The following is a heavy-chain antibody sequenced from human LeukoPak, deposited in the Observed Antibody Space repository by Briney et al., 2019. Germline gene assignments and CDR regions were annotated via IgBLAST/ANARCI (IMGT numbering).Heavy chain of an antibody. CDR1: GFTFSSYG. D-gene: IGHD1-14*01. J-gene: IGHJ4*02. CDR2: IRYDVSNT. V-gene: IGHV3-30*02. CDR3: ANIDIVRTNKN. Sequence: PGGSLRLSCAPSGFTFSSYGMHWVRQAPGKGLEWVAFIRYDVSNTYYAHSVKGRFTISRDTSQNTLCIHMNSVRAESTAVYYCANIDIVRTNKNWGQGTLVTVSS.